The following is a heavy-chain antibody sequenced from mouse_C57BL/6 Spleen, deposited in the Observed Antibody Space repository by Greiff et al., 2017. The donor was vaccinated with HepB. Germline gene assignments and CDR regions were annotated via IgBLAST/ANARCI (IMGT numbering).Heavy chain of an antibody. J-gene: IGHJ1*03. V-gene: IGHV1-26*01. D-gene: IGHD2-2*01. CDR1: GYTFTDYY. CDR3: ARIGYDPYWYFDV. Sequence: EVQLQQSGPELVKPGASVKISCKASGYTFTDYYMNWVKQSHGKSLEWIGDINPNNGGTSYNQKFKGKATLTVDKSSSTAYMELRSLTSEDSAVYYCARIGYDPYWYFDVWGTGTTVTVSS. CDR2: INPNNGGT.